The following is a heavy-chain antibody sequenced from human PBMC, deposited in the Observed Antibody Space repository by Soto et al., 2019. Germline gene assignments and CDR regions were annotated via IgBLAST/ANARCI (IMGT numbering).Heavy chain of an antibody. V-gene: IGHV3-7*03. D-gene: IGHD3-10*01. CDR3: ARDRIGGVRGVNYFDY. CDR2: IKQDGSEK. Sequence: EVQLVESGGGLVQPGGSLRLSCAASGFTFSSYWMSWVRQAPGKGLEWVANIKQDGSEKYYVDSVKGRFTISRDNAKISLYLQMNSLSAEDTAVYYCARDRIGGVRGVNYFDYWGQGTLVTVSS. J-gene: IGHJ4*02. CDR1: GFTFSSYW.